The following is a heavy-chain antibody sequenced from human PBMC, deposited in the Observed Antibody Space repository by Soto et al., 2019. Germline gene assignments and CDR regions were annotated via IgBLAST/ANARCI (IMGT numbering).Heavy chain of an antibody. Sequence: QVQLVESGGGVVQPGRSLRLSCAASGFTFSGYAMHWVRQAPGKGLEWVAATSYDENYKYYADSVKGRFTISRDNSKNTLFLQMNSLRSEDTAVYYCARQGGRWGIWYFDSWGQGSLVTVSS. J-gene: IGHJ4*02. CDR3: ARQGGRWGIWYFDS. CDR2: TSYDENYK. CDR1: GFTFSGYA. D-gene: IGHD3-16*01. V-gene: IGHV3-30*04.